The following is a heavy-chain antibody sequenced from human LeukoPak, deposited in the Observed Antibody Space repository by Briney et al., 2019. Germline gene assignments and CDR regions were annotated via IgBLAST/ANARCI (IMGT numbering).Heavy chain of an antibody. D-gene: IGHD2-21*02. J-gene: IGHJ4*02. Sequence: PGGSLRLPCGASGFTFSSYGMNWLRQAPGKGLEWVAVIWYDGSHKYYADSAKGRFTISRDNSKNTVSLQMDSLRVEDTALYYCARDLGGCGDRFCSYYFDHWLQGSQVTVSS. V-gene: IGHV3-33*01. CDR2: IWYDGSHK. CDR1: GFTFSSYG. CDR3: ARDLGGCGDRFCSYYFDH.